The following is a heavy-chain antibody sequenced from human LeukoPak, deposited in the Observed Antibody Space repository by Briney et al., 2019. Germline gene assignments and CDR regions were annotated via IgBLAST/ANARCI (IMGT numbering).Heavy chain of an antibody. D-gene: IGHD5-12*01. CDR2: ISSSSSYI. Sequence: GGSLRLSCAASGFTFSSYSMNWFRQAPGKGLEWFSSISSSSSYIYYADSVKGRFTISRDNAKNSLYLQMNSLRAEDTAVYYCARSGYSGYDFGGYYYYYMDVWGKGTTVTVSS. CDR1: GFTFSSYS. V-gene: IGHV3-21*01. J-gene: IGHJ6*03. CDR3: ARSGYSGYDFGGYYYYYMDV.